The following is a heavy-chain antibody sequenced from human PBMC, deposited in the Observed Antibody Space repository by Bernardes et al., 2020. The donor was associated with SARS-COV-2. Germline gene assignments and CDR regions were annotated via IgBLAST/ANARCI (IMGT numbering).Heavy chain of an antibody. CDR3: AGASGSGKYL. V-gene: IGHV4-34*01. D-gene: IGHD3-10*01. CDR1: CRSLSGYY. J-gene: IGHJ4*02. CDR2: INHSGST. Sequence: SDTLSLTCAVYCRSLSGYYWSWIRQPPGKGLEWIGEINHSGSTNYNPSLKSRVTISVDTSKNQFSLKLSSVTAADTAVYYCAGASGSGKYLWGQGTLVTVSS.